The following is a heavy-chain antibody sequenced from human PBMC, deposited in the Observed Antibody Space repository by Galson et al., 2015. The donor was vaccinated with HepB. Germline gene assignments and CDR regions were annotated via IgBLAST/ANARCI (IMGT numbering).Heavy chain of an antibody. Sequence: SLRLSCAASGFTFDDYAMHWVRQVPGKGLEWVSGISWNSVNIDYADSVKGRFTISRDNAKNSLYLQMNSLRTEDTALYFCASTYYWGQGTLVTVSS. J-gene: IGHJ4*02. V-gene: IGHV3-9*01. CDR3: ASTYY. CDR1: GFTFDDYA. CDR2: ISWNSVNI.